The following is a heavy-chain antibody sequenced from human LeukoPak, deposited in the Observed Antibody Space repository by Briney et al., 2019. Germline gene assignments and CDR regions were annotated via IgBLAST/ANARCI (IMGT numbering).Heavy chain of an antibody. D-gene: IGHD2-15*01. CDR1: GYTFTGYY. J-gene: IGHJ4*02. CDR3: VTQQVVPL. V-gene: IGHV1-2*02. Sequence: AASVKVSCKASGYTFTGYYMHWVRQAPGQGLEWMGWINPNNGGTNYAQKFQGRVTMARDTSTSTAYMELSSLRSDDMAVYYCVTQQVVPLWGQGTLVTVSS. CDR2: INPNNGGT.